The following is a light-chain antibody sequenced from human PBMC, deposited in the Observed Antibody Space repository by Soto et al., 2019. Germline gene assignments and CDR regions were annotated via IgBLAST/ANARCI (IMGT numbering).Light chain of an antibody. CDR2: GAS. V-gene: IGKV3-15*01. CDR3: QQYNNRTRT. Sequence: EIVMTQSPATLSVSPGERATLSCRASQSVSSNLAWYQQKPGQAPRLLIYGASTRATGIPARFSGSGSATEFTLTISSLQSEDFAVYYCQQYNNRTRTLGQGTKVDIK. CDR1: QSVSSN. J-gene: IGKJ1*01.